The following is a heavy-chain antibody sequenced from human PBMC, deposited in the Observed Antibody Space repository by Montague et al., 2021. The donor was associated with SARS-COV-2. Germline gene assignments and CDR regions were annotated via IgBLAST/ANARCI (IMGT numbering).Heavy chain of an antibody. CDR3: ARQDTSGWLTFDY. J-gene: IGHJ4*02. CDR2: TYFRSSFYN. D-gene: IGHD6-19*01. CDR1: GDSVSSSTVA. V-gene: IGHV6-1*01. Sequence: CAISGDSVSSSTVAWNWLRQSPSRGLEWLGRTYFRSSFYNDYALSVKSRLNIQPDSAKNQFSLQLTSVTPEDTAIYYCARQDTSGWLTFDYGGQGILVTVSS.